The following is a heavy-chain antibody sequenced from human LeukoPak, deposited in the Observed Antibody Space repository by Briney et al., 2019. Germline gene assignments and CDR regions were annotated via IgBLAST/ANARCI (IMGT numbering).Heavy chain of an antibody. Sequence: GGSLRLSCAVSGFSFRNYAMSWIRQAPGKGLEWISYISSSGSTIYYADSVRGRFTISRDNAKNSLYLQMNSLRAEDTAVYYCASTERWLQFHYWGQGTLVTVSS. D-gene: IGHD5-24*01. CDR2: ISSSGSTI. V-gene: IGHV3-11*01. CDR3: ASTERWLQFHY. J-gene: IGHJ4*02. CDR1: GFSFRNYA.